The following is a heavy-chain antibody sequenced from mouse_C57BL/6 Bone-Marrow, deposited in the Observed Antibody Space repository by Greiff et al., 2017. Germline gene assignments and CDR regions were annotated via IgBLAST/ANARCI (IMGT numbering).Heavy chain of an antibody. V-gene: IGHV1-81*01. J-gene: IGHJ3*01. CDR3: ARKGREFAY. CDR2: IYPRSGDT. Sequence: QVQLQQSGPELARPGASVKMSCKASGYAFTSYGISWVKQRTGKGLEWIGEIYPRSGDTYYNEKFKGKATLTAEKSSSTAYMELRGLTSEDSAVYFCARKGREFAYWGQGTLVTVSA. CDR1: GYAFTSYG.